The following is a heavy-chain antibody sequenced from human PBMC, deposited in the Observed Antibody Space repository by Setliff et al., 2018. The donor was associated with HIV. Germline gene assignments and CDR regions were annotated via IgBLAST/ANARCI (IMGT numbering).Heavy chain of an antibody. CDR3: ARWHPPYGFWEEDY. Sequence: PSETLSLTCTVSGGSISSSSYYWGWIRQPPGKGLEWIGNIYYSGSTYYNPSLKTRVTISVDGSKNQFSPKLKSVTAADTAVYYCARWHPPYGFWEEDYWGQGTLVTAPQ. J-gene: IGHJ4*02. V-gene: IGHV4-39*01. CDR1: GGSISSSSYY. CDR2: IYYSGST. D-gene: IGHD3-10*01.